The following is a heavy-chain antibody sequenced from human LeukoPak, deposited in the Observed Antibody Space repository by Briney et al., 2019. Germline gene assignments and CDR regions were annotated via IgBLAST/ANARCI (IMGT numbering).Heavy chain of an antibody. D-gene: IGHD3-10*01. CDR2: IYYSGST. Sequence: PSETLSLTCIVSGGSISSSSYYWGWIRQPPGKGLEWVGSIYYSGSTYYNPSLKSRVTISVDTSKNQFSLKLSSVTAADTAVYYCVRGRGPFAYWGQGTLVTVSS. CDR3: VRGRGPFAY. CDR1: GGSISSSSYY. V-gene: IGHV4-39*01. J-gene: IGHJ4*02.